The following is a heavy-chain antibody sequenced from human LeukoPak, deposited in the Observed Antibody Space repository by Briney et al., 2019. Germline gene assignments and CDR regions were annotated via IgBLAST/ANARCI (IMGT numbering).Heavy chain of an antibody. CDR2: ISSSGSTI. J-gene: IGHJ4*02. V-gene: IGHV3-11*01. CDR1: GFTFSDYY. CDR3: SRDPRHSDY. Sequence: PGGSLRLSCAASGFTFSDYYMSWLRQPPGKGLEWVSYISSSGSTIYYADSVKGRFTISRDNAKNSLYLHMNSLTVEDTAVYYCSRDPRHSDYWGQGTLVTVSS.